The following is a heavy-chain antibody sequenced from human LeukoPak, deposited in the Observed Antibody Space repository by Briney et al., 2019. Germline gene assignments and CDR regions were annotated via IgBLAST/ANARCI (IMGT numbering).Heavy chain of an antibody. J-gene: IGHJ3*02. CDR3: ARATGTWGHDGFDI. Sequence: AAVKVSCKAYGYTFMSHGISWVRQAPGQGLEWMGWISGSSSNTNYAQRLQGRVTITTDTSTTTAYMELRSLRSDDTAVYYCARATGTWGHDGFDIWGQGTMVTVSS. V-gene: IGHV1-18*01. CDR1: GYTFMSHG. CDR2: ISGSSSNT. D-gene: IGHD3-16*01.